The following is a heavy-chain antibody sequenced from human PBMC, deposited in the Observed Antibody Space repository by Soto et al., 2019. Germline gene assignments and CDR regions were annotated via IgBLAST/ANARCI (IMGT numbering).Heavy chain of an antibody. CDR3: AKNLLGNFHYMDV. Sequence: GGSLRLSCAASGCPYSSYAMSWVRQAPGKGLEWVSGISSSGGSTYYADSVKGRFTISRDNPKNTLYLQMNSLRAEDTAVYHCAKNLLGNFHYMDVWGKGTTVTVSS. J-gene: IGHJ6*03. CDR2: ISSSGGST. V-gene: IGHV3-23*01. D-gene: IGHD1-7*01. CDR1: GCPYSSYA.